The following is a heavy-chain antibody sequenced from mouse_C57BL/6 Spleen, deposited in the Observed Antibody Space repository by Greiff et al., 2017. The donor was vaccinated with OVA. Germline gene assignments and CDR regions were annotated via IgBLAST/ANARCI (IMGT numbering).Heavy chain of an antibody. CDR2: IWSGGST. V-gene: IGHV2-2*01. Sequence: VQLVESGPGLVQPSQSLSITCTVSGFSLTSYGVHWVRQSPGKGLEWLGVIWSGGSTDYNAAFISRLSISKDNSKSQVFFKMNSLQADDTAIYYWARRSYGSSYFDVWGTGTTVTVSS. J-gene: IGHJ1*03. CDR3: ARRSYGSSYFDV. CDR1: GFSLTSYG. D-gene: IGHD1-1*01.